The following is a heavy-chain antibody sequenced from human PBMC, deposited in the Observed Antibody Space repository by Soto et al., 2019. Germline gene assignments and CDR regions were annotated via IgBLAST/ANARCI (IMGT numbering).Heavy chain of an antibody. CDR2: IYYSGST. J-gene: IGHJ3*02. CDR1: GGPINSGGYY. V-gene: IGHV4-31*03. Sequence: SETLSLTCTVSGGPINSGGYYWSWIRQHPGRGLEWIGYIYYSGSTYYNPSLKSRVTISVDTSKNQFSLRLSSVTAADTAVYYCARSHCTGGSCYSGAFNICGQGTMVT. D-gene: IGHD2-15*01. CDR3: ARSHCTGGSCYSGAFNI.